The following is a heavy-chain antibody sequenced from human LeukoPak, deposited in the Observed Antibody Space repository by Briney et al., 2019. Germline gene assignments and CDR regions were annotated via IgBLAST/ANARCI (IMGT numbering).Heavy chain of an antibody. CDR3: ARGGASSQPFDY. J-gene: IGHJ4*02. CDR1: GGSFSSHY. V-gene: IGHV4-59*11. CDR2: INYREDI. D-gene: IGHD6-13*01. Sequence: SETLSLTCTVSGGSFSSHYWSWIRQPPGMGPEWIAFINYREDINYNPSLKSRVTISVDTSKSQFSLRLSSVTAADTAVYYCARGGASSQPFDYWGRGTLVTVSS.